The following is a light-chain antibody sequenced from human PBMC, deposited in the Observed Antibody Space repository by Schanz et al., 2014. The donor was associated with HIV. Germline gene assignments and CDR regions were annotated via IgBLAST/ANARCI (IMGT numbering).Light chain of an antibody. CDR3: QKYYSTPPT. CDR2: WAS. CDR1: QSVLYNSNNKNY. Sequence: DIVMTQSPDSLAVSLGERATINCKSSQSVLYNSNNKNYLAWYQQKPGQPPNLLIYWASTRESGVPDRFSGGGSGTDFTLTISSLQAEDVAVYYCQKYYSTPPTFGGGTQVEIK. J-gene: IGKJ4*01. V-gene: IGKV4-1*01.